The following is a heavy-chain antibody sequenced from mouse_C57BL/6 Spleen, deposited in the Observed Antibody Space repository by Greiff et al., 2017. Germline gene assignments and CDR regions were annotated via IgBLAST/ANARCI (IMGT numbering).Heavy chain of an antibody. V-gene: IGHV1-53*01. CDR3: ARETNYPDYFDV. Sequence: QVQMQQPGTELVKPGASVKLSCKASGYTFTSYWMHWVKRRPGQGLEWIGNINPSNGGTNYNEKFKSKATLTVDKSSSTAYMQLSSLTSEDSAVYYCARETNYPDYFDVWGTGTTVTVSS. D-gene: IGHD1-1*01. J-gene: IGHJ1*03. CDR2: INPSNGGT. CDR1: GYTFTSYW.